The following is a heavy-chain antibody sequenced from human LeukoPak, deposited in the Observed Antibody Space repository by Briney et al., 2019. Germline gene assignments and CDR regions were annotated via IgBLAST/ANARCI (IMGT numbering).Heavy chain of an antibody. V-gene: IGHV1-69*05. CDR3: ARPNTYYYDSSGYYSN. D-gene: IGHD3-22*01. CDR1: GGTFSSYA. Sequence: SVKVSYKASGGTFSSYAISWVRQAPGQGLEWMGRIIPIFGTANYAQKFQGRVTITTDESTSTAYMELSSLRSEDAAVYYCARPNTYYYDSSGYYSNWGQGTLVTVSS. J-gene: IGHJ4*02. CDR2: IIPIFGTA.